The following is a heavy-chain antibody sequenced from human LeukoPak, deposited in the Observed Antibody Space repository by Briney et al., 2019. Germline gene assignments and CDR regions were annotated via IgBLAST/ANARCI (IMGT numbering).Heavy chain of an antibody. V-gene: IGHV3-23*01. CDR3: AKDGGYGSYYTPYFDY. CDR1: GFTFSSYA. J-gene: IGHJ4*02. Sequence: GGSLRLSCAASGFTFSSYAMSWVRQAPGKGLEWVSAISGSGGSTYYADSVKGRFTISRDNSKNTLYLQMNSLRAEDTAVYYCAKDGGYGSYYTPYFDYWGQGTLVTVSS. D-gene: IGHD1-26*01. CDR2: ISGSGGST.